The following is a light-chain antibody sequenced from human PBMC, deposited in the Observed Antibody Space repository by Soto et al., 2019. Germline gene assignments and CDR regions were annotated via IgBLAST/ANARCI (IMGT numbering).Light chain of an antibody. CDR2: KAS. CDR3: QLCSSYSPWT. J-gene: IGKJ1*01. V-gene: IGKV1-5*03. CDR1: QSISNW. Sequence: IQMTQSPSTLSASVGDTVTITCRASQSISNWVAWNQQKPGKAPKLLIYKASTLESGVPSSFSGSESGTQFALTISNLQLDYFATYFCQLCSSYSPWTCCLGTKV.